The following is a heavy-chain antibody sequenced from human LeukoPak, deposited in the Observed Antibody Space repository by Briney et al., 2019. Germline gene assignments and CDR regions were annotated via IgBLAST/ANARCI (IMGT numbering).Heavy chain of an antibody. D-gene: IGHD5-18*01. CDR1: QFKFNNFG. J-gene: IGHJ3*02. CDR2: ITGSGSRA. V-gene: IGHV3-23*01. CDR3: AKDARDVDTAMVSFFDI. Sequence: GGSLRLSCATSQFKFNNFGMTWVRQAPGKGLEWVSSITGSGSRAQYADSVQGRFTISRDNSKNTLYLQMNSLRAEDTAVYYCAKDARDVDTAMVSFFDIWGQGTMVTVSS.